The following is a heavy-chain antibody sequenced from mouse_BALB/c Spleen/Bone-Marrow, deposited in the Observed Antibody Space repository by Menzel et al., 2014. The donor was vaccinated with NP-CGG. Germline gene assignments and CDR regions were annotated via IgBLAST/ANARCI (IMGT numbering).Heavy chain of an antibody. CDR2: INSNGGST. CDR1: GFTFSSYG. V-gene: IGHV5-6-3*01. J-gene: IGHJ2*01. Sequence: EVKLVESGGGLVQPGGSLKLSCAASGFTFSSYGMSWVRQTPDKRLELVATINSNGGSTYYPDSVKGRFTISRDNAKNTLYLQMSSLKPEDTAMYYCARDYYGSSFDYWGQGTTLTVSS. CDR3: ARDYYGSSFDY. D-gene: IGHD1-1*01.